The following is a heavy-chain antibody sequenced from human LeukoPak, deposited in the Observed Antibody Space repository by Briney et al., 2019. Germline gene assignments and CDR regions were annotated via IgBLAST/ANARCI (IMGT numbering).Heavy chain of an antibody. J-gene: IGHJ3*02. Sequence: ASVKVSCKASGYTFTGYYMHWVRQAPGQGLEWMGWINPNSGGTNYAQKFQGRVTMTRDTSISTAYMELSRLRSDDTAVYYCARGRFLGYCSSTSCHDAFDIWGQGTMVTVSS. D-gene: IGHD2-2*01. V-gene: IGHV1-2*02. CDR2: INPNSGGT. CDR1: GYTFTGYY. CDR3: ARGRFLGYCSSTSCHDAFDI.